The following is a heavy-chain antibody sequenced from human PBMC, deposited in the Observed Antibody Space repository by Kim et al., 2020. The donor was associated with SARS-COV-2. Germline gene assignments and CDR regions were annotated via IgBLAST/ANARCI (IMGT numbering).Heavy chain of an antibody. D-gene: IGHD1-1*01. V-gene: IGHV3-11*05. Sequence: SVKGRFTTAEDNAKNSLYLQMNRLRAEDTAVYYCARAPRAGTKPNWYFDLWGRGTLVTVSS. CDR3: ARAPRAGTKPNWYFDL. J-gene: IGHJ2*01.